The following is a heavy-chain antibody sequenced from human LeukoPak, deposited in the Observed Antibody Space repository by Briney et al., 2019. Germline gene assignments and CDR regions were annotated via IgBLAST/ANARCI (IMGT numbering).Heavy chain of an antibody. CDR3: ARGCSGGSCYESKFDP. CDR1: GFTFSSYE. CDR2: ISSRGSTI. V-gene: IGHV3-48*03. D-gene: IGHD2-15*01. J-gene: IGHJ5*02. Sequence: GGSLRLSCAASGFTFSSYEMNWVRQAPGKGLEWVSYISSRGSTIYYADSVKGRFTISRDNAKNSLYLQMNSLRAEDTAVYYCARGCSGGSCYESKFDPWGQGTLVTVSS.